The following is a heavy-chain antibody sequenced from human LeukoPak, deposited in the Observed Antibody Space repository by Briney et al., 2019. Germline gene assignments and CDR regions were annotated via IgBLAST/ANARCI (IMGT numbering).Heavy chain of an antibody. J-gene: IGHJ2*01. CDR1: GGSISSGGYY. V-gene: IGHV4-30-2*01. CDR2: IYHSGST. CDR3: ARAVRAPLHGYFDL. Sequence: SETLSLTCTVSGGSISSGGYYWSWIRQPPGKGLEWIGYIYHSGSTYYNPSLKSRVTISVDTSKNQFSLKLSSVTAADTAVYYCARAVRAPLHGYFDLWGRGTLVTVSS.